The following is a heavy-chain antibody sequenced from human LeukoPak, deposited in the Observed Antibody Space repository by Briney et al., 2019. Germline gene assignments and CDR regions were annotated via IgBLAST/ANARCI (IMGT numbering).Heavy chain of an antibody. CDR1: GGSISSYY. CDR2: IYYSGST. CDR3: ARGNQHHNY. Sequence: SETLSLTCTVSGGSISSYYWSWIRQPPGKGLEWIGYIYYSGSTNYNPSLKSRVTISVDTSKNQFSLKLSSVTAADTAVYYCARGNQHHNYWGQGTLVTVSS. V-gene: IGHV4-59*01. J-gene: IGHJ4*02. D-gene: IGHD1-14*01.